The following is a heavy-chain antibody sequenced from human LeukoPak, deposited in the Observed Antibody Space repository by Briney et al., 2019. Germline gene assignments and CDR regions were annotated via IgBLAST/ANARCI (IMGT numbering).Heavy chain of an antibody. D-gene: IGHD3-9*01. CDR1: GGTFSSYW. CDR2: INSGGSTT. Sequence: GGSLRLSCAVSGGTFSSYWRHWVRHAPGKGRVGGARINSGGSTTSYADSVKSRFTISGDNANNTLYLQMNSLSAEDTAVYYCARTDYDILTCYYNHFDYWGQGPLVTVSS. J-gene: IGHJ4*02. CDR3: ARTDYDILTCYYNHFDY. V-gene: IGHV3-74*01.